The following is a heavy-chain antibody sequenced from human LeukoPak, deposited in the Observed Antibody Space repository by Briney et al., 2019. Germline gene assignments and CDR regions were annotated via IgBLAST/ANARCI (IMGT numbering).Heavy chain of an antibody. J-gene: IGHJ4*02. CDR2: IYSSGIT. V-gene: IGHV3-53*01. CDR1: GLTVSSNY. CDR3: ARERDYSGWQFDY. D-gene: IGHD6-19*01. Sequence: GGSLRLSCAASGLTVSSNYMTWVRQAPWKGLEWVSVIYSSGITYYADSVKGRFTISRDNSKNTLYLQMNSLRAEDTAVYYCARERDYSGWQFDYWGQGTLVIVSS.